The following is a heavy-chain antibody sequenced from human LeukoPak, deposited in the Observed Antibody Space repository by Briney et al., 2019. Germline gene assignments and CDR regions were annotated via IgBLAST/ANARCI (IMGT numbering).Heavy chain of an antibody. CDR1: GFTFSNYW. D-gene: IGHD2-15*01. CDR2: LSQDGSEK. V-gene: IGHV3-7*03. Sequence: GGSLRLSCAASGFTFSNYWMSWVRQAPGKGLEWVANLSQDGSEKYYVDSVKGRFTISRDNSKNTLYLQMNSLRAEDTAVYYCAKDRLRSAAYCSGGSCYSYYYYGMDVWGQGTTVTVSS. J-gene: IGHJ6*02. CDR3: AKDRLRSAAYCSGGSCYSYYYYGMDV.